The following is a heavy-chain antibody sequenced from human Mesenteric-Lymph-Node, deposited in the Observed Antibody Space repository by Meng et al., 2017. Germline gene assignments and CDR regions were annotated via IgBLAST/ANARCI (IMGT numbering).Heavy chain of an antibody. D-gene: IGHD3-22*01. V-gene: IGHV3-49*04. J-gene: IGHJ3*02. Sequence: GESLKISCTASGFTFGDYAMSWVRQAPGKGLEWVGFIRSKAYGGTTEYAASVKGRFTISRDDSKSIAYLQMNSLKTEDTAVYYCTRGGGYYYDSSGYYPDAFDIWGQGTMVTVSS. CDR3: TRGGGYYYDSSGYYPDAFDI. CDR2: IRSKAYGGTT. CDR1: GFTFGDYA.